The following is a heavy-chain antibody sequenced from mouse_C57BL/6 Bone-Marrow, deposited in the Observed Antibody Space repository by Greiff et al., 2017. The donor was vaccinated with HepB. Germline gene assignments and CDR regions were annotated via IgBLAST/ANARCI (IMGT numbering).Heavy chain of an antibody. CDR1: GYTFTSYW. CDR3: AKTAQATGYAMDY. J-gene: IGHJ4*01. V-gene: IGHV1-59*01. D-gene: IGHD3-2*02. CDR2: IDPSDSYT. Sequence: VKLQQPGAELVRPGTSVKLSCKASGYTFTSYWMHWVKQRPGQGLEWIGVIDPSDSYTNYNQKFKGKATLTVDTSSSTAYMQLSSLTSEDSAVYYCAKTAQATGYAMDYWGQGTSVTVSS.